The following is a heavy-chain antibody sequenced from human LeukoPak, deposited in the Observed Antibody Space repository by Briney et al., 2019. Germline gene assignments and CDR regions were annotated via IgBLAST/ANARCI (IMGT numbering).Heavy chain of an antibody. D-gene: IGHD6-13*01. CDR3: ARVDKYSSSWYTTGYFDY. CDR2: IIPIFGTA. CDR1: GGTFISYA. V-gene: IGHV1-69*13. J-gene: IGHJ4*02. Sequence: SVKVSCKASGGTFISYAISWVRQAPGQGLEWMGGIIPIFGTANYAQKFQGRVTITADESTSTAYMELSSLRSEDTAVYYCARVDKYSSSWYTTGYFDYWGQGTLVTVSS.